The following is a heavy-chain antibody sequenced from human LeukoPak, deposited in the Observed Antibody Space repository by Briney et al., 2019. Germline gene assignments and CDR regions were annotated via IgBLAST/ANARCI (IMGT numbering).Heavy chain of an antibody. CDR2: ISDSGGTT. CDR3: AKSGGSSSRYMDV. V-gene: IGHV3-23*01. D-gene: IGHD6-6*01. CDR1: GFTFSSYA. Sequence: GGSLRLSCAASGFTFSSYAMSWVRQAPGKGLEWVSVISDSGGTTYYADSMKGRFTISRDNSKNTLYLQMNSLRAEDTAVYYCAKSGGSSSRYMDVWGKGTTVTVSS. J-gene: IGHJ6*04.